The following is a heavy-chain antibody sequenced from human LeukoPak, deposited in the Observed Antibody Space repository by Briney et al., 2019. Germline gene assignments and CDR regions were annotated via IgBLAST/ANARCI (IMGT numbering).Heavy chain of an antibody. CDR3: AKNLLGSESFSWYFDL. CDR1: GVMFSSHG. J-gene: IGHJ2*01. D-gene: IGHD1-26*01. CDR2: ISDTGSGT. V-gene: IGHV3-23*01. Sequence: PGGSLRLSRAASGVMFSSHGMSWVRQAPGKGLEWVSSISDTGSGTCYADSVKGRFTMSRDNSKNTLYLQMNSLRAEDTAVYYCAKNLLGSESFSWYFDLWGRGTLVTVSS.